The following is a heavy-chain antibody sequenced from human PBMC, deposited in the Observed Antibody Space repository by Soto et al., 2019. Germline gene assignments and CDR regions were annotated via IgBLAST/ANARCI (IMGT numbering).Heavy chain of an antibody. Sequence: ASVKVSCKASGYTFTSYGISWVRQAPGQGLEWMGWISAYNGNTNYAQKLQGRVTMTTDTATSTAYMELRSLRSDDTDVYYCERETSRSSSNWFDTWGQGTLVTVSS. CDR3: ERETSRSSSNWFDT. J-gene: IGHJ5*02. CDR2: ISAYNGNT. CDR1: GYTFTSYG. V-gene: IGHV1-18*04. D-gene: IGHD6-6*01.